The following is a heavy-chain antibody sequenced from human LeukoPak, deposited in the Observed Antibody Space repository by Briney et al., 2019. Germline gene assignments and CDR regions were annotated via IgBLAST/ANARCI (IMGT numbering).Heavy chain of an antibody. CDR1: GGSISSGGYY. Sequence: PSETLSLTCTVSGGSISSGGYYWSWIRQHPGTSLEWIGYIYYSGSTYYNPSLKSRVTISVDTSKNQFSLKLSSVTAADTAVYYCARDSRGYQTPWWYWGQGTLVTVSS. D-gene: IGHD5-18*01. CDR2: IYYSGST. J-gene: IGHJ4*02. V-gene: IGHV4-31*03. CDR3: ARDSRGYQTPWWY.